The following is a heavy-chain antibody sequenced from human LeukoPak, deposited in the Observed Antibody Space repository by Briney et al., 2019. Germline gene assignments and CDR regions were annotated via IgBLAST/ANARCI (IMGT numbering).Heavy chain of an antibody. CDR2: IYYSGST. CDR1: GGSISTYY. CDR3: ARESREAFDI. V-gene: IGHV4-59*01. Sequence: PSETLSLTCTVSGGSISTYYWSWIRQPPGKGLEWIGYIYYSGSTKYNPSLKSRVTISVDTSKNQFSLNLSSVTAADTAVYYCARESREAFDIWGQGTMVTVPS. D-gene: IGHD1-26*01. J-gene: IGHJ3*02.